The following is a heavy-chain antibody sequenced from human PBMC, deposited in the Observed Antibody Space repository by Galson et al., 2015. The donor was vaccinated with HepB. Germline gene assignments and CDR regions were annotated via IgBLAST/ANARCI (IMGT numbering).Heavy chain of an antibody. J-gene: IGHJ6*02. CDR2: LRGTGVTT. CDR3: AKGADETPYNPMDV. V-gene: IGHV3-23*01. Sequence: SLRLSCAASGFTFTNYAMSWVRQAPGKGLEWVSTLRGTGVTTYYGDSVKGRFTISRDTSKSTLYLQMNSLRAEDTAVYRCAKGADETPYNPMDVWGLGTTVTVSS. D-gene: IGHD1-1*01. CDR1: GFTFTNYA.